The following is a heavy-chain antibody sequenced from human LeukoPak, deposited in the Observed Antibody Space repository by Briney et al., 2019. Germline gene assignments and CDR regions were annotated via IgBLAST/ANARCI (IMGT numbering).Heavy chain of an antibody. Sequence: SETLSLTCTVSGGSISSYYWSWIRQPAGKGLEWIGRIYTSGSTNYNPPLKSRVTMSVDTSKNQFSLKLSSVTAADTAVYYCARDLCSSTSCYTGYFDYWGQGTLVTVSS. CDR3: ARDLCSSTSCYTGYFDY. J-gene: IGHJ4*02. CDR1: GGSISSYY. CDR2: IYTSGST. V-gene: IGHV4-4*07. D-gene: IGHD2-2*02.